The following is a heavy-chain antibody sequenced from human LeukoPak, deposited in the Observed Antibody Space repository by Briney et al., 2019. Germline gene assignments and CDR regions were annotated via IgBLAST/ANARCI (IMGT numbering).Heavy chain of an antibody. J-gene: IGHJ6*02. CDR3: AGVAHCSSTSCYGTGFYYYYGMDV. CDR1: GGTFSSCA. V-gene: IGHV1-69*04. CDR2: IIPILGIA. D-gene: IGHD2-2*01. Sequence: SVKVSCKASGGTFSSCAISWVRQAPGQGLEWMGRIIPILGIANYAQKFQGRVTITADKSTSTAYMELSSLRSEDTAVYYCAGVAHCSSTSCYGTGFYYYYGMDVWGQGTTVTVSS.